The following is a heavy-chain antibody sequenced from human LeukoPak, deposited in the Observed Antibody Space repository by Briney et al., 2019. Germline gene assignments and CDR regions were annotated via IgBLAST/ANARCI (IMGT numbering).Heavy chain of an antibody. V-gene: IGHV3-21*01. CDR3: ARDVVGWELRLGELVDY. CDR1: GFTFSSYS. Sequence: KAGGSLRLSCAASGFTFSSYSMNWVRQAPGKGLEWVSSISSSSSYIYYADSVKGRFTISRDNAKNSLYLQMNSLRAEDTAVYYCARDVVGWELRLGELVDYWGQGTLVTVSS. D-gene: IGHD3-16*01. CDR2: ISSSSSYI. J-gene: IGHJ4*02.